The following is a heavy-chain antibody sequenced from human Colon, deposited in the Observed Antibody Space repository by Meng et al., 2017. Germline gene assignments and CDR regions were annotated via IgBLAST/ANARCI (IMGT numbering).Heavy chain of an antibody. J-gene: IGHJ4*02. Sequence: QVQLVQSGAEVKKPGASVKVSCKASGYIFTTYGISWVRQAPGEGLEWMGWISAYNGNTNSAQKFQDRVTMTTDTSTNTAYMELRSLRSDDTAMYYCARGRQWLGSDYWGQGTLVTVSS. V-gene: IGHV1-18*01. CDR3: ARGRQWLGSDY. CDR2: ISAYNGNT. CDR1: GYIFTTYG. D-gene: IGHD6-19*01.